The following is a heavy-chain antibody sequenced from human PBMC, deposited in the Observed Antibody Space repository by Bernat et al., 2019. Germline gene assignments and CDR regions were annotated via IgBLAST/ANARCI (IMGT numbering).Heavy chain of an antibody. CDR2: INPKSGDT. V-gene: IGHV1-2*02. CDR3: ARDPDVYGDSLTWFDT. CDR1: GYTFTGYY. D-gene: IGHD4-17*01. Sequence: QVQLVQSGTEVKKPGASVKVSCKASGYTFTGYYMHWVRQAPGQGLEYMGWINPKSGDTHYTQNFHGRVTMTRDTSIRTVYMEVSRLRSDDTAMYFCARDPDVYGDSLTWFDTWGQGTLVAVSS. J-gene: IGHJ5*02.